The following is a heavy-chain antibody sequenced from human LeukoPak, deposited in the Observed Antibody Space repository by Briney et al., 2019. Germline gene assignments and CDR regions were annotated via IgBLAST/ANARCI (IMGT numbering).Heavy chain of an antibody. CDR1: GGSISSGGYS. V-gene: IGHV4-30-2*01. CDR2: IYHSGST. Sequence: PSQTLSLTCAVSGGSISSGGYSWSWIRQPPGKGPEWIGYIYHSGSTYYNPSLKSRVTISVDRSKNQFSLKLSSVTAADTAVYYCARELQGFWFDPWGQGTLVTVSS. J-gene: IGHJ5*02. CDR3: ARELQGFWFDP.